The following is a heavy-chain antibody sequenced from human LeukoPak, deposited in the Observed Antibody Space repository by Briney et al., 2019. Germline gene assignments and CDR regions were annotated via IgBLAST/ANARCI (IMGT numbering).Heavy chain of an antibody. CDR3: VKDPRDTYGTNWFIS. V-gene: IGHV3-23*01. J-gene: IGHJ5*01. CDR1: GFSFGNYA. Sequence: GGSLRLSCVASGFSFGNYAMSWVRQAPGKGLQWVSQISGTGGATWYAGFARDRFTISRDNSKKTLYLQMSGLRVEDTAMYYCVKDPRDTYGTNWFISWGQGTLLIVSS. D-gene: IGHD2-21*01. CDR2: ISGTGGAT.